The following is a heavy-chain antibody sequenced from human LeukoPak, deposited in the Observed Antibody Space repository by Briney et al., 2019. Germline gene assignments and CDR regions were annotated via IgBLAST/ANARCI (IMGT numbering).Heavy chain of an antibody. J-gene: IGHJ4*02. Sequence: SETLSLTCAVYGGSFSAYYWSWIRQPPGEGLEWIGEINHSGSTNYNPSLKSRVTISVDTSKNQFSLKLSSVTAADTAVYYCARATSITVIVVAKDYFDYWGQGALVTVSS. V-gene: IGHV4-34*01. D-gene: IGHD3-22*01. CDR1: GGSFSAYY. CDR3: ARATSITVIVVAKDYFDY. CDR2: INHSGST.